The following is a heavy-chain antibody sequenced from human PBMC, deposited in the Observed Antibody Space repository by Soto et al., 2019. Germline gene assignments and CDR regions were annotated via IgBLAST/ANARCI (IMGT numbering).Heavy chain of an antibody. Sequence: EVQLVESGGGLVKPGGSLRLSCAASGFTFSSYSMNWVRQAPGKGLEWVSSISSSSSYIYYADSVKGRFTISRDNAKNSLYLQMNSLRAEDTAVYYCAREFRGVAGTRKYNWFDPCGQGTLVTVSS. CDR2: ISSSSSYI. CDR3: AREFRGVAGTRKYNWFDP. D-gene: IGHD6-19*01. CDR1: GFTFSSYS. V-gene: IGHV3-21*01. J-gene: IGHJ5*02.